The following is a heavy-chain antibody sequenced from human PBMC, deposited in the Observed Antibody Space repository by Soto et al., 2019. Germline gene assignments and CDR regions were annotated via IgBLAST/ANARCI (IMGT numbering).Heavy chain of an antibody. D-gene: IGHD2-15*01. CDR3: ARDAMLCSGGSCYGVPIDV. CDR1: GFTVSSKY. Sequence: EVQLVESGGGLVQPGGSLRLSCAASGFTVSSKYMSWVRQAPGKGLEWVSLIKSGGTTYYADSVKVRFAISRDSSTNIVHLQIDSPRAEATTVYYCARDAMLCSGGSCYGVPIDVWGKGTTVTVSS. V-gene: IGHV3-66*01. CDR2: IKSGGTT. J-gene: IGHJ6*03.